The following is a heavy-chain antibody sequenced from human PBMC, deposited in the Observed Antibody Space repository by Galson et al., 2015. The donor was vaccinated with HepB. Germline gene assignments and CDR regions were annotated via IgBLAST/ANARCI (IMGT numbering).Heavy chain of an antibody. CDR3: AKDRGVGYNYGYRVSFYYAMDV. D-gene: IGHD5-18*01. V-gene: IGHV3-30*18. J-gene: IGHJ6*02. CDR2: ISYDGSNK. Sequence: SLRLSCAASGFTFSTYGLHWVRQAPGKGLEWVASISYDGSNKYYADSVKGRFTISRDNSKNTLDLQMNSLRAEDTAVYYCAKDRGVGYNYGYRVSFYYAMDVWGQGTTVTVSS. CDR1: GFTFSTYG.